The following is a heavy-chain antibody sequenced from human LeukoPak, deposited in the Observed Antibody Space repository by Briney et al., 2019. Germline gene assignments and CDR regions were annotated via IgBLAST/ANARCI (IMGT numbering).Heavy chain of an antibody. CDR3: ARDWYSSSWDNWFDP. Sequence: GGSLRLSCAASGFTFSDNWMHWVRQAPGKGLVWVSRVTSDGSRTTYADSVKGRFTISRDNAKNSLYLQMNSLRAEDTAVYYCARDWYSSSWDNWFDPWGQGTLVTVSS. CDR2: VTSDGSRT. D-gene: IGHD6-13*01. J-gene: IGHJ5*02. CDR1: GFTFSDNW. V-gene: IGHV3-74*01.